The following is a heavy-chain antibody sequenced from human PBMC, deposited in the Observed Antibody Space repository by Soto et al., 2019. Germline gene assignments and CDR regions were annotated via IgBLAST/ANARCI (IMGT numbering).Heavy chain of an antibody. J-gene: IGHJ1*01. CDR2: IIPILGIA. V-gene: IGHV1-69*02. Sequence: QVQLVQSGAEVKKPGSSVKVSCKASGGTFSSYTISWVRQAPGQGLEWMGRIIPILGIANYAQKFQGRVTITADKSTSTAYMELSSLRSEDTAVFYSARSLFPHPIQHWGQRTLVTVSS. CDR3: ARSLFPHPIQH. CDR1: GGTFSSYT.